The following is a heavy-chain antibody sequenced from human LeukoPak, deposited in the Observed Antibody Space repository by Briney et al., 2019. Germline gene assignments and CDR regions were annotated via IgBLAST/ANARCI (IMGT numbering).Heavy chain of an antibody. Sequence: GSLLLSCAASGFTVSSNYMSWVRQAPGKGLEWVSVIYSGGSTYYADSVKGRFTISRDNSKNTLYLQMNSLRAEDTAVYYCAREDSNYVWYFDYWGQGTLVTVSS. CDR2: IYSGGST. CDR3: AREDSNYVWYFDY. V-gene: IGHV3-53*01. CDR1: GFTVSSNY. D-gene: IGHD4-11*01. J-gene: IGHJ4*02.